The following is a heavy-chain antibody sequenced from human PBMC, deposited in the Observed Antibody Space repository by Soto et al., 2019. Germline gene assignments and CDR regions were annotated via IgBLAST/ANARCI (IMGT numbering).Heavy chain of an antibody. D-gene: IGHD3-22*01. CDR1: GYTFTSYG. Sequence: QVQLVQSGAEVKKPGASVKVSCKASGYTFTSYGISWVRQAPGQGLEWMGWISAYNGNTNYAQKLQGRVTMTTDTSTRTGYMELRSLRSDDTAVYYCARGSEEITMIVVGDPRDAFDIWGQGTMVTVSS. J-gene: IGHJ3*02. CDR2: ISAYNGNT. CDR3: ARGSEEITMIVVGDPRDAFDI. V-gene: IGHV1-18*01.